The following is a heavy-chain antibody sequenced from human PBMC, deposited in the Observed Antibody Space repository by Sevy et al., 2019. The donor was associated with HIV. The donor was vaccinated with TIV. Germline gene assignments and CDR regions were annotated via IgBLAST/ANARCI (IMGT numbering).Heavy chain of an antibody. CDR1: GGSISSYY. V-gene: IGHV4-59*01. J-gene: IGHJ6*02. CDR2: IYYSGST. CDR3: ARCLSDVAAAAHYYYYGMDV. D-gene: IGHD6-13*01. Sequence: SETLSLTCTVSGGSISSYYWSWIRQPPGKGLEWIGYIYYSGSTNYNPSLKSRVTISVDTSKNQFSLKLSSVTAADTAVYYCARCLSDVAAAAHYYYYGMDVWGQGTTVTVSS.